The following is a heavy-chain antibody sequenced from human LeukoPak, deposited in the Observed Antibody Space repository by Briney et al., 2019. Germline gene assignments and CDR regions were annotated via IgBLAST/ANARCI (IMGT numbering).Heavy chain of an antibody. J-gene: IGHJ4*02. D-gene: IGHD3-22*01. CDR2: IYHSGST. Sequence: PSGTLSLTCAVSGGSISSSNWWSWVRQPPGKGLEWIGEIYHSGSTNYNPSLKSRVTISVDKSKNQFSLKLSSVTAADTAVYYCARDMPDSSGPYYFDYWGQGTLVTVSS. CDR3: ARDMPDSSGPYYFDY. V-gene: IGHV4-4*02. CDR1: GGSISSSNW.